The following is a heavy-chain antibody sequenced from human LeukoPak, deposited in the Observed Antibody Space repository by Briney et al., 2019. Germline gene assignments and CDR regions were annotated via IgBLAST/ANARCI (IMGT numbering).Heavy chain of an antibody. J-gene: IGHJ4*02. CDR3: ARGVSSNFFDY. CDR2: IYHSGST. Sequence: PSQTLSLTCTVSGGSISSGGYYWSWIRQPPGKGLEWIGYIYHSGSTYYNPSLKSRVTISVDRSKNQFSLKLSSVTAADTAVYYCARGVSSNFFDYWGQGTLVTVSS. CDR1: GGSISSGGYY. D-gene: IGHD4-11*01. V-gene: IGHV4-30-2*01.